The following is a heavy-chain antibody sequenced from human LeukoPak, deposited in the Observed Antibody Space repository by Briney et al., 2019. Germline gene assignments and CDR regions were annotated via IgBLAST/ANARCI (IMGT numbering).Heavy chain of an antibody. V-gene: IGHV3-15*01. CDR2: IKSKTNGGTT. Sequence: GGSLRLSCAASGFTFSSYAMHWVRQAPGKGLEWVGRIKSKTNGGTTDFAAPMKGRFTISREDSKNTLYLQMNSLKTEDTAVYYCTLNYDSSGALFDYWGQGTLVTVSS. D-gene: IGHD3-22*01. J-gene: IGHJ4*02. CDR3: TLNYDSSGALFDY. CDR1: GFTFSSYA.